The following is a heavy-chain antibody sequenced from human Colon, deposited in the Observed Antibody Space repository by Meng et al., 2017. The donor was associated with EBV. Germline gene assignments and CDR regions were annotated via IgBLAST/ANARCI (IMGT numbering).Heavy chain of an antibody. CDR2: IYYSGST. D-gene: IGHD4-17*01. Sequence: QGEAQEPGAGLGRPSETLSLTCTVYGGSISSYYWTWIRQPPGKGLEWIGYIYYSGSTNYNPSLKSRVTISVDTSKNQFSLKLSSVTTTDTAVYYCARNTVTTSGSSNYWYFDLWGRGTLVTVSS. CDR3: ARNTVTTSGSSNYWYFDL. J-gene: IGHJ2*01. CDR1: GGSISSYY. V-gene: IGHV4-59*01.